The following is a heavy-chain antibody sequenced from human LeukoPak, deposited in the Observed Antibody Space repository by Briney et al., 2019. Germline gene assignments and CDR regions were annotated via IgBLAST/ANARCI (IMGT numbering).Heavy chain of an antibody. CDR2: IRSKANSYAT. V-gene: IGHV3-73*01. CDR1: GFTFSSYA. Sequence: TGGSLRLSCAASGFTFSSYAMSWVRQAPGKGLEWVGRIRSKANSYATTYAASVKGRFTISRDDSKNTAYLQMNSLKTEDTAVYYCASPYYDILTGYYGYWGQGTLVTVSS. J-gene: IGHJ4*02. CDR3: ASPYYDILTGYYGY. D-gene: IGHD3-9*01.